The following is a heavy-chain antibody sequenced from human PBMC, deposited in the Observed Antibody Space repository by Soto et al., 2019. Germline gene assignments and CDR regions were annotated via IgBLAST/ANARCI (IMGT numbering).Heavy chain of an antibody. CDR3: AKDSRGYCSGGSCYSDY. Sequence: LRLSCAASGFTFSSYAMSWVRQAPGKGLEWVSAISGSGGSTYYADSVKGRFTISRDNSKNTLYLQMNSLRAEDTAVYYCAKDSRGYCSGGSCYSDYWGQRTLVTVSS. CDR1: GFTFSSYA. V-gene: IGHV3-23*01. CDR2: ISGSGGST. J-gene: IGHJ4*02. D-gene: IGHD2-15*01.